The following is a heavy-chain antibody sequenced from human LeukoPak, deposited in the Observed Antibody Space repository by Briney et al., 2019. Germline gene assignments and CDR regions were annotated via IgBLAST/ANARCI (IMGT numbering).Heavy chain of an antibody. V-gene: IGHV3-30*18. D-gene: IGHD3-10*01. Sequence: PGRSLRLSCAASGFTFSSYGMHWVRQAPGKGLEWVAVISYDGSNKYYADSVKGRFTISRDNSKNTLYLQMNSLRAEDTAVYYCAKADGDPILLWFGVTIDYWGQGTLVTVSS. CDR2: ISYDGSNK. J-gene: IGHJ4*02. CDR3: AKADGDPILLWFGVTIDY. CDR1: GFTFSSYG.